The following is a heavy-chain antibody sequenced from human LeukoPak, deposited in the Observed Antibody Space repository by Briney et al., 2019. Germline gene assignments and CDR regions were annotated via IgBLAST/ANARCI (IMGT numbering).Heavy chain of an antibody. CDR1: GGSISIYY. V-gene: IGHV4-59*01. J-gene: IGHJ4*02. D-gene: IGHD3-10*01. CDR2: IYNSGSST. Sequence: SETLSLTCTVSGGSISIYYWSWIRQPPGKGLEWIGYIYNSGSSTIYNPSLQSRVTISVDMSKNQFSLRPSSVTAADTAVYFCVRDRELTYWGQGILVTVSS. CDR3: VRDRELTY.